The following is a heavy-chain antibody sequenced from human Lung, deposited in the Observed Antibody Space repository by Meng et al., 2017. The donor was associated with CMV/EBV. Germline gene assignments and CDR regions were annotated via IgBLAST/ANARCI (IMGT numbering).Heavy chain of an antibody. CDR3: ARESSGWYGADY. V-gene: IGHV4-39*07. D-gene: IGHD6-19*01. Sequence: SETLSLXCTVSGGSVSHSGYYWGWIRQPPGKGLEWIATIYYTGRTYYNPSLKSRVTISVDTSKNQFSLKVNSVTAADTAVYYCARESSGWYGADYWGQGTLVTVSS. CDR2: IYYTGRT. J-gene: IGHJ4*02. CDR1: GGSVSHSGYY.